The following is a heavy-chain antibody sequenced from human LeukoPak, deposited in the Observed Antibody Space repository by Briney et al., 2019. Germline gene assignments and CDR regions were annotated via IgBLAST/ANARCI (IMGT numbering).Heavy chain of an antibody. V-gene: IGHV3-7*01. CDR2: IKQDGSET. CDR1: GFTFSSYA. D-gene: IGHD2-21*02. CDR3: AGPLDHCRGDCYSY. Sequence: GGSLRLSCAASGFTFSSYAMHWVRQAPGKGLEWVANIKQDGSETYFVDSVKGRFTISRDNAKNSLYLQMNSLRAEDTAVYYCAGPLDHCRGDCYSYWGQGTLVTVSS. J-gene: IGHJ4*02.